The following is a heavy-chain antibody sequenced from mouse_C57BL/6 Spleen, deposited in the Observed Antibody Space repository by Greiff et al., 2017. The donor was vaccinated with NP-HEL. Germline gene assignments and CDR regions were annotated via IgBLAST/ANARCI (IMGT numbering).Heavy chain of an antibody. CDR3: ARKTDY. CDR1: GYSITSGYY. J-gene: IGHJ2*01. V-gene: IGHV3-6*01. CDR2: ISYDGSN. Sequence: EVKLMESGPGLVKPSQSLSLTCSVTGYSITSGYYWNWIRQFPGNKLEWMGYISYDGSNNYNPSLKNRISITRDTSKNQFFLKLNSVTTEDTATYYCARKTDYWGQGTTLTVSS.